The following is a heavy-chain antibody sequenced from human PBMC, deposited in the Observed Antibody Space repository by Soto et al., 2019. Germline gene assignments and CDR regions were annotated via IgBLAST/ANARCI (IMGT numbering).Heavy chain of an antibody. Sequence: GGSLRLSCAASGFTFSSYSMNWVRQAPGKGLEWVSYISSSSTIYYADSVKGRFTISRDNAKNSLYLQMNSLRDEDTAVYYCARGSSSSPFDYWGQGTLVTVSS. D-gene: IGHD6-6*01. CDR1: GFTFSSYS. V-gene: IGHV3-48*02. J-gene: IGHJ4*02. CDR3: ARGSSSSPFDY. CDR2: ISSSSTI.